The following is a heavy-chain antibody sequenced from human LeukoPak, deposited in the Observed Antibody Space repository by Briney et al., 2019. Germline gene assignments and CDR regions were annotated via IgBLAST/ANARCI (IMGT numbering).Heavy chain of an antibody. CDR3: AGPEGSIAAALGY. CDR1: GFTFSSYA. D-gene: IGHD6-13*01. V-gene: IGHV3-30*04. Sequence: GGSLRLSCAASGFTFSSYAMHWVRQAPGKGLEWVAVISYDGSNKYYADSVKGRFTISRDNSKNTLYLQMNSLRAEDTAVYYCAGPEGSIAAALGYWGQGTLVTVSS. J-gene: IGHJ4*02. CDR2: ISYDGSNK.